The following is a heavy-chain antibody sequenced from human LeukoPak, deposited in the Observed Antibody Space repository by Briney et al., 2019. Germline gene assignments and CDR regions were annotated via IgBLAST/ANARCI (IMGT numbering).Heavy chain of an antibody. D-gene: IGHD5-18*01. CDR2: INPSGGST. CDR1: GYTFTSYY. Sequence: ASVKVSCKASGYTFTSYYVHWVRQAPGEGLEWMGIINPSGGSTIYAQKFQGRVTMTWDMSTSTVYMELSSLRSEDTAVYYCAKLPDTYYFDYWGQGTLVTVSS. CDR3: AKLPDTYYFDY. J-gene: IGHJ4*02. V-gene: IGHV1-46*01.